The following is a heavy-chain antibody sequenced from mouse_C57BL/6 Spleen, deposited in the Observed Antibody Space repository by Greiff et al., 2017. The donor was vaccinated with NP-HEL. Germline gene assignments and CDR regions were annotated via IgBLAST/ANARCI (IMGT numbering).Heavy chain of an antibody. V-gene: IGHV5-17*01. CDR1: GFTFSDYG. Sequence: EVKVVESGGGLVKPGGSLKLSCAASGFTFSDYGMHWVRQAPEKGLEWVAYISSGSSTIYYADTVKGRFTISSDNAKNTLFLQMTSLRSEDTAMYYCARDGSSYSYWYFDVWGTGTTVTVSS. CDR2: ISSGSSTI. CDR3: ARDGSSYSYWYFDV. J-gene: IGHJ1*03. D-gene: IGHD1-1*01.